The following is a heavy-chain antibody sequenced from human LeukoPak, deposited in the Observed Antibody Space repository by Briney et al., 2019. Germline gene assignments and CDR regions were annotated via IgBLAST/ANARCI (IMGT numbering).Heavy chain of an antibody. CDR1: GFTFSSYW. D-gene: IGHD1-26*01. Sequence: PGGSLRLSCAASGFTFSSYWMFWVRQVPGTGLVWVSRMNTDGRSTSYADSVKGRFTISRDNAKDTLYLQMNSLSAEDTAVYYCAKLVGATTGIDYWGQGTLVTVSS. V-gene: IGHV3-74*01. J-gene: IGHJ4*02. CDR3: AKLVGATTGIDY. CDR2: MNTDGRST.